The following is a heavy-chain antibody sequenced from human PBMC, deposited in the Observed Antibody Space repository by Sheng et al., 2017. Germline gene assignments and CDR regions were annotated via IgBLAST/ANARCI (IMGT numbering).Heavy chain of an antibody. V-gene: IGHV1-69*04. CDR3: ARGTGGGSYYLWSGSNPVLFDY. Sequence: QVQLVQSGAEVKKPGSSVKVSCKASGGTFSSYAISWVRQAPGQGLEWMGGIIPILGIANYAQKFQGRVTITADKSTSTAYMELSSLRSEDTAVYYCARGTGGGSYYLWSGSNPVLFDYWGQGTLVTVSS. D-gene: IGHD1-26*01. CDR1: GGTFSSYA. J-gene: IGHJ4*02. CDR2: IIPILGIA.